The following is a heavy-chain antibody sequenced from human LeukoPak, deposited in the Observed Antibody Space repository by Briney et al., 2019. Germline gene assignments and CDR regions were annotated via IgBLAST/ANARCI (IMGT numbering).Heavy chain of an antibody. J-gene: IGHJ5*02. D-gene: IGHD2-21*02. V-gene: IGHV1-69*06. CDR2: IIPIFGTA. CDR3: ARVYCGGDCYWFDP. CDR1: GGTFSSYA. Sequence: GASVKVSCKASGGTFSSYAISWVRQAPGQGLEWMGGIIPIFGTANYAQTFQGRVTITADKSTSTAYTELSSLRSEDTAVYYCARVYCGGDCYWFDPWGQGTLVTVSS.